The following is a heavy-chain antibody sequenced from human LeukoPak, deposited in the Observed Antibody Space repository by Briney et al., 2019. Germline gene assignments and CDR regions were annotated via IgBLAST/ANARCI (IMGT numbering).Heavy chain of an antibody. CDR2: ISSNGCST. CDR3: VKDTYASWSYLGFYYFDF. V-gene: IGHV3-64D*06. D-gene: IGHD3-10*01. CDR1: GFTFTSYA. J-gene: IGHJ4*02. Sequence: GSLRLSCSASGFTFTSYAMHWVRQAPGKGLEYVSGISSNGCSTHYDDSGKGRFTIARDKCKNTLYLQMSSLRAEDTAVYYCVKDTYASWSYLGFYYFDFWGQGTLVIVSS.